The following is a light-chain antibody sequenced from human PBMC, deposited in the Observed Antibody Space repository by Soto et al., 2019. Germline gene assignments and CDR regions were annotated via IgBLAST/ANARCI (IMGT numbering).Light chain of an antibody. V-gene: IGKV3-15*01. CDR1: QSVSTN. CDR3: QHYNNLWG. CDR2: GAS. J-gene: IGKJ4*01. Sequence: EIVMTQSPATLSVSPGERVTLSCRASQSVSTNLAWYQQKPGQAPRPLIYGASTRATGDPARFSGSGSGTEFTLTISSLQSEDFAVYYCQHYNNLWGFGGGTKVEIK.